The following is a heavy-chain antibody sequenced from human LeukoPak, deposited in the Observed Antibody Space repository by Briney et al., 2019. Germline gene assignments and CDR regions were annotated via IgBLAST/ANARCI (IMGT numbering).Heavy chain of an antibody. CDR2: ISGSGGST. J-gene: IGHJ4*02. Sequence: PGGSLRLSCAASGFTVSSNYMSWVRQAPGKGLEWVSAISGSGGSTYYADSVKGRFTISRDNSKNTLYLQMNSLRAEDTAVYYCAKDRGKYYDILTGYFDYWGQGTLVTVSS. CDR3: AKDRGKYYDILTGYFDY. V-gene: IGHV3-23*01. CDR1: GFTVSSNY. D-gene: IGHD3-9*01.